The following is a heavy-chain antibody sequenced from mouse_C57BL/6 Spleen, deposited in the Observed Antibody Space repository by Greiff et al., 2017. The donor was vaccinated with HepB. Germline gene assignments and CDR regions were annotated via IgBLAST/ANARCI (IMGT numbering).Heavy chain of an antibody. V-gene: IGHV5-4*01. J-gene: IGHJ1*03. D-gene: IGHD1-1*01. CDR2: ISDGGSYT. CDR3: ARDGGYYGSSYVDWYFDV. CDR1: GFTFSSYA. Sequence: EVQLVESGGGLVKPGGSLKLSCAASGFTFSSYAMSWVRQTPEKRLEWVATISDGGSYTYYPDNVKGRFTISRDNAKNNLYLQMSHLKSEDTAMYYCARDGGYYGSSYVDWYFDVWGTGTTVTVSS.